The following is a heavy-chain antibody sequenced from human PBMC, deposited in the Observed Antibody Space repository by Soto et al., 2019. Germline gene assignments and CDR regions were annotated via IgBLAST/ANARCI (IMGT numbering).Heavy chain of an antibody. CDR2: IDWDDDK. CDR1: GFSLSTSGMC. D-gene: IGHD6-19*01. J-gene: IGHJ4*02. V-gene: IGHV2-70*11. CDR3: ARSLGYSSGWYVDY. Sequence: SGPTLGNPTQTLTLTCRFSGFSLSTSGMCVSWIRQPPGKALEWLARIDWDDDKYYSTSLKTRLTISKDTSKNQVVLTMTNMDPVDTATYYCARSLGYSSGWYVDYWGQGTLVTVSS.